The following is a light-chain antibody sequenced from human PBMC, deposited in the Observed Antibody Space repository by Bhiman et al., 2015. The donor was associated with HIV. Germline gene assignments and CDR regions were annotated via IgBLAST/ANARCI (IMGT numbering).Light chain of an antibody. CDR2: RNN. Sequence: QSVLTQPPSASGTPGQRVTISCSGSSSNIGSNYVYWYQQLPGTTPKLLIYRNNQRPSGVPDRFSGSKSGTSASLTISGLQAEDEADYYCSSYTSTTTRVFGTGTKVTVL. CDR1: SSNIGSNY. V-gene: IGLV1-47*01. J-gene: IGLJ1*01. CDR3: SSYTSTTTRV.